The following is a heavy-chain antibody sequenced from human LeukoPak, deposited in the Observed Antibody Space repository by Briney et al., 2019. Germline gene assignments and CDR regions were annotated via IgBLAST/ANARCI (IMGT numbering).Heavy chain of an antibody. CDR1: GFTFSSYA. V-gene: IGHV3-30-3*01. D-gene: IGHD6-25*01. CDR3: AKGSGTSRPYYLDY. Sequence: PGGSLRLSCAASGFTFSSYAMHWVRQAPGKGLEWVAVISYDGSNKYYADSVKGRFTISRDSSKSTMYLQMTSLTAEDTAVYYCAKGSGTSRPYYLDYWGRGTLVTVSS. CDR2: ISYDGSNK. J-gene: IGHJ4*02.